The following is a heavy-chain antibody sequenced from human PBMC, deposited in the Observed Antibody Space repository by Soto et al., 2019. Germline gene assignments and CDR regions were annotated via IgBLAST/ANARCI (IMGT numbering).Heavy chain of an antibody. CDR1: GGSIRSGGYD. J-gene: IGHJ6*02. V-gene: IGHV4-31*03. CDR3: ARDRLVATAGTARSYFGLDV. D-gene: IGHD5-12*01. Sequence: SETLSPTCTVSGGSIRSGGYDWSWVRENPRRGLEWIGNIYYSGNTYYNPSLKSRLTISVDTSKNRCSLNLSSVTAADTAVYYGARDRLVATAGTARSYFGLDVWGQGTTVTVSS. CDR2: IYYSGNT.